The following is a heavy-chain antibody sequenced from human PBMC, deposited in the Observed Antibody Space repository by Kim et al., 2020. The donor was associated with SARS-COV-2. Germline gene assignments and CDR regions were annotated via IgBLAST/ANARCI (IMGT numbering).Heavy chain of an antibody. J-gene: IGHJ5*01. Sequence: GGSLRLSCSASGFAFSKYAMTWVRQAPGKGMEWVAGISGSGDTASYADSVKGRFTISRDNSRDTLYLQINSLRVEDAALYFCAKDVYSGFD. CDR1: GFAFSKYA. CDR3: AKDVYSGFD. V-gene: IGHV3-23*01. CDR2: ISGSGDTA. D-gene: IGHD1-26*01.